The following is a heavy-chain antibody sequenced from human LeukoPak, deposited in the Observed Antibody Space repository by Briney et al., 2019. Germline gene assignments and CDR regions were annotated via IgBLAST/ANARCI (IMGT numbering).Heavy chain of an antibody. D-gene: IGHD5-12*01. CDR1: GGSIGSYF. CDR2: MSYSGSA. V-gene: IGHV4-59*08. J-gene: IGHJ4*02. CDR3: ASHDWVRQPFDT. Sequence: SETLSLTCTVSGGSIGSYFWSWIRQPPGKGLEWIGYMSYSGSASYSPSLKNRVTISVDTSKKQVTLNLISVTAADTATYYCASHDWVRQPFDTWGQGALVTVSS.